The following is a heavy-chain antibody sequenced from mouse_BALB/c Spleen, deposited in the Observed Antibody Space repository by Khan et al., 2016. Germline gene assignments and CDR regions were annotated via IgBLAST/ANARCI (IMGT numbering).Heavy chain of an antibody. CDR1: GYTFSRYV. CDR2: IDPDNDGT. Sequence: VQLQQSGPELVKPGASVKMSCKASGYTFSRYVMHWVKQKPGQGLEWIGYIDPDNDGTKYNEKFKGKATLTSDKSSNTAYMDLSSLTSEDSAVYYCVRPFGDCLADWGQGTLVTVSA. V-gene: IGHV1S136*01. J-gene: IGHJ3*01. CDR3: VRPFGDCLAD.